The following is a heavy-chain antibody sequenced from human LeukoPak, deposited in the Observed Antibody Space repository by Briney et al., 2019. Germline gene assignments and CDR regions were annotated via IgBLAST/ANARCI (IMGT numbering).Heavy chain of an antibody. J-gene: IGHJ4*02. Sequence: GGSLRLSCAASGFTVSSNYMSWVRQAPGKGLEWVSVIYSGGSTYYADSVKGRFTISRDNSKNTLYLQMNSLRAEDTAVYYCARDRDIGHYYDSSGYSYWGQGTLVTVSS. CDR2: IYSGGST. D-gene: IGHD3-22*01. CDR1: GFTVSSNY. V-gene: IGHV3-66*01. CDR3: ARDRDIGHYYDSSGYSY.